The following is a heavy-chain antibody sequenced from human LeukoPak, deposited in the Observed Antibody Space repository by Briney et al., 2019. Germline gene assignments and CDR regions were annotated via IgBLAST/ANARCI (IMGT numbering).Heavy chain of an antibody. CDR3: ARGGDSKHLVN. D-gene: IGHD3-3*02. Sequence: SETLSLTCTVSGGSISSYYWSWIRQPPGKGLEWIGYIYYSGSTNYNPSLKSRVTISVDTSKNQFSLNLSSVTAADTAVYYCARGGDSKHLVNWGQGTLVTVSS. CDR2: IYYSGST. J-gene: IGHJ4*02. CDR1: GGSISSYY. V-gene: IGHV4-59*01.